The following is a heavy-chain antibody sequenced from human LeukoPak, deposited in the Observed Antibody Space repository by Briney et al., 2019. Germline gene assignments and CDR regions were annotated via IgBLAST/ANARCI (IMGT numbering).Heavy chain of an antibody. CDR1: GDSFNTFY. D-gene: IGHD3-3*01. V-gene: IGHV4-34*01. CDR2: INYTGST. Sequence: SETLSLTCAVSGDSFNTFYWGWIRQPPEKGLEWIGQINYTGSTDYNPSLKSRVTISIDTSNIQFSLKLRSVTAADTAVYYCARVLGWSGYYNDHYYYMDVWDKGTTVTVSS. CDR3: ARVLGWSGYYNDHYYYMDV. J-gene: IGHJ6*03.